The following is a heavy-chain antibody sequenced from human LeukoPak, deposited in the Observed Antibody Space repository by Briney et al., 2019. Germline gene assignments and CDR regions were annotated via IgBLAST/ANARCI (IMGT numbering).Heavy chain of an antibody. J-gene: IGHJ5*02. CDR2: IYYSGST. CDR1: GGSFSGYY. CDR3: ARHSIGGIYGDKPSWFDP. D-gene: IGHD4-23*01. Sequence: SETLSLTCAVYGGSFSGYYWSWIRQPPGKGLEWIGSIYYSGSTYYNPSLKSRVTISVDTSKNQFSLKLSSVTAADTAVYYCARHSIGGIYGDKPSWFDPWGQGTLVTVSS. V-gene: IGHV4-34*01.